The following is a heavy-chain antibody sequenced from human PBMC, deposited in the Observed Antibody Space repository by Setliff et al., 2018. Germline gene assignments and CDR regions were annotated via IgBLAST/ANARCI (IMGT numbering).Heavy chain of an antibody. V-gene: IGHV1-46*01. CDR1: GYTFTSYY. CDR2: INPKNGGA. Sequence: ASVKVSCKASGYTFTSYYIHWVRQAPGQGLEWMGVINPKNGGATYPQNLQGRVTMTRDTSMSTVYMELSSLRFEDTGVCYCARERAGGRGFTFGAIYYYYGMDVWGQGTTVTVSS. J-gene: IGHJ6*02. D-gene: IGHD3-16*01. CDR3: ARERAGGRGFTFGAIYYYYGMDV.